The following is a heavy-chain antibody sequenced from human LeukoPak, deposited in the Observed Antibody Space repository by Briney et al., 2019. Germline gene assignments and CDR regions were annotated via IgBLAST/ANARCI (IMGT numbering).Heavy chain of an antibody. CDR3: ARALVVYYYMDV. V-gene: IGHV3-48*03. CDR2: ISSSGDTM. J-gene: IGHJ6*02. Sequence: GGSLRLSCAASGFTFSSYEMNWVRQAPGKGLEWVSYISSSGDTMYYADSVRGRFTISRDNAKNSLYLQMNSLRAEDTAAYYCARALVVYYYMDVWGQGTTVTVSS. CDR1: GFTFSSYE. D-gene: IGHD2-15*01.